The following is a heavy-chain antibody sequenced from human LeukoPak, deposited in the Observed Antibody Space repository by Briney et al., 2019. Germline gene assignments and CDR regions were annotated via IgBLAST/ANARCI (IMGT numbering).Heavy chain of an antibody. J-gene: IGHJ6*02. V-gene: IGHV3-23*01. CDR1: GFTFSSYA. D-gene: IGHD1-26*01. Sequence: GGSLRLSCAASGFTFSSYAMSWVRQAPGKGLEWVSAISGSGGSTYYADPVKGRFTISRDNSKNTLYLQMNSLRAEDTAVYYCARTYSGSYYYYGMDVWGQGTTVTVSS. CDR3: ARTYSGSYYYYGMDV. CDR2: ISGSGGST.